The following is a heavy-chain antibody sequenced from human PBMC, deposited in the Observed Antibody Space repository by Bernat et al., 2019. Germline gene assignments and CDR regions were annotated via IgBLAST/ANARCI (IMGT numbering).Heavy chain of an antibody. CDR1: GFTFSSYG. CDR2: IRYDGSNK. CDR3: AKDPITRDCSGGSCYSPDVY. V-gene: IGHV3-30*02. D-gene: IGHD2-15*01. J-gene: IGHJ4*02. Sequence: QVQLVESGGGVVQPGGSLRLSCAASGFTFSSYGMHWVRQAPGKGLEWVAFIRYDGSNKYYADSVKGRFTSSRDNSKNTLYLQMNSLRAEDTAVYYCAKDPITRDCSGGSCYSPDVYWGQGTLVTVSS.